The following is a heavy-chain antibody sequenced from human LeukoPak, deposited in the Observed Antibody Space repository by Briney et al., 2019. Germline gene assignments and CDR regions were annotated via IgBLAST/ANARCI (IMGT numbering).Heavy chain of an antibody. Sequence: SETLSLTCIVSGGSISSSYCSWIRQPAGKGLEWIGLIYTNGSTNYNPSLRSRVTISVDPSKNQFSLRLTSVTASDTAVYYCAREYSDWGQGTLVTVSS. J-gene: IGHJ4*02. V-gene: IGHV4-4*07. CDR2: IYTNGST. CDR3: AREYSD. D-gene: IGHD5-12*01. CDR1: GGSISSSY.